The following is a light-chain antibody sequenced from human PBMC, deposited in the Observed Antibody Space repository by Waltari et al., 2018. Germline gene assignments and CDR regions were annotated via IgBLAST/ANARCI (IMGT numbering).Light chain of an antibody. J-gene: IGLJ3*02. CDR2: KDT. CDR3: LSVADNILV. V-gene: IGLV3-27*01. CDR1: ELAKKY. Sequence: SYELTQPSSVSVSPGQTASIICSGDELAKKYVRWFQQKPGQATVLIIYKDTEPPSGXXXXFSGSTSGTTVTLTITGAQVEDEADYYCLSVADNILVFGGGTKLTVL.